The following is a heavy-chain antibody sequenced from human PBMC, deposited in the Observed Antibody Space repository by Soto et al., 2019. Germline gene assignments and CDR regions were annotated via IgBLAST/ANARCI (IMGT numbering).Heavy chain of an antibody. CDR1: GITVYGNY. J-gene: IGHJ5*02. D-gene: IGHD2-15*01. CDR3: ARDLGYCRSSTCPGWFDP. Sequence: PGGSLRLSCAASGITVYGNYMSWVRQAPGKGMEWVSFISTGGDTYYADSVKGRFTISRDTSKNTLYLQMNSLRAEDTALYYCARDLGYCRSSTCPGWFDPWGQGTLVTVSS. CDR2: ISTGGDT. V-gene: IGHV3-66*01.